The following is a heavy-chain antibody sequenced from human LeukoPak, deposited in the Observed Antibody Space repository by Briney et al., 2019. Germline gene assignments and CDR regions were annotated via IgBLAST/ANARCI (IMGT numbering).Heavy chain of an antibody. V-gene: IGHV3-72*01. CDR1: GFTFTDHY. Sequence: GGSLRLSCAGSGFTFTDHYMEWVRQAPGEELEWVARTRTKVQSYTTEYAASVKGRFTISRDDSENSVYLQMNSLRAEDTAVYYCAKFLVGTYGSGSNYFDYWGQRTLVTVSS. J-gene: IGHJ4*02. D-gene: IGHD3-10*01. CDR2: TRTKVQSYTT. CDR3: AKFLVGTYGSGSNYFDY.